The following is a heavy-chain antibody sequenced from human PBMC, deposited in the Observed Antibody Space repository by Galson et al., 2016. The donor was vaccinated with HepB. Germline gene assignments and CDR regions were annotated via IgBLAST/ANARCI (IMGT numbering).Heavy chain of an antibody. D-gene: IGHD3-9*01. V-gene: IGHV2-5*02. J-gene: IGHJ4*02. CDR1: GFSLSTSGVG. CDR3: ARTHKLRYFDWIFDY. CDR2: IYWDDDK. Sequence: PALVKPTQTLTLTCTFSGFSLSTSGVGVGWIRQPPGKALEWLAIIYWDDDKTYSPSLKSRLTITKDTSKNQVVLAMTNMDPVDTATYYCARTHKLRYFDWIFDYWGQGTLVTVSS.